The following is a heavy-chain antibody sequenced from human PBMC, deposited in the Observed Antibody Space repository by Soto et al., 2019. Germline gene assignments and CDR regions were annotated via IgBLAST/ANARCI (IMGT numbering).Heavy chain of an antibody. J-gene: IGHJ5*02. CDR2: IYYSGST. CDR1: GGSISSGDYY. V-gene: IGHV4-30-4*01. D-gene: IGHD2-2*01. CDR3: ARVPAANAWFDP. Sequence: SETLSLTCTVSGGSISSGDYYWSWIRQPPGKGLEWIGYIYYSGSTYYNPSLKSRVTISVDTSKNQFSLKLSSVTAADTAVYYCARVPAANAWFDPWGQGTLVTVSS.